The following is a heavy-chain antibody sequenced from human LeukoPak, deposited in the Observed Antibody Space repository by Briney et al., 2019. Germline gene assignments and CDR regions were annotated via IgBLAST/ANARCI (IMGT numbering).Heavy chain of an antibody. J-gene: IGHJ4*02. D-gene: IGHD3-10*01. CDR3: ARYPHLIGRGGGL. V-gene: IGHV3-20*04. Sequence: PGGSLRLSCAASGFTFDHYGMRWVRQAPGKGLEWVSGINWNCGSTGYADSVKGRFTISRDNDKNSLYLQMNSLRAEDTALYYCARYPHLIGRGGGLWGQGTLVTVSS. CDR1: GFTFDHYG. CDR2: INWNCGST.